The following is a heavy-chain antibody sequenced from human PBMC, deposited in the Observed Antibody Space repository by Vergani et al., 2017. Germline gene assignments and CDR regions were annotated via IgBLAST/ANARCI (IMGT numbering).Heavy chain of an antibody. Sequence: QVQLVQSGAEVKKPGASVKVSCKASGYTFTGYYMHWVRQAPGQGLEWMGWINPNSGGTNYAQKFQGRVTMTRDTSISTAYMELSRLRSDDTAVYYCARVGDYDSSVGGFQHWGQGTLVTVSS. D-gene: IGHD3-22*01. CDR3: ARVGDYDSSVGGFQH. CDR1: GYTFTGYY. V-gene: IGHV1-2*02. J-gene: IGHJ1*01. CDR2: INPNSGGT.